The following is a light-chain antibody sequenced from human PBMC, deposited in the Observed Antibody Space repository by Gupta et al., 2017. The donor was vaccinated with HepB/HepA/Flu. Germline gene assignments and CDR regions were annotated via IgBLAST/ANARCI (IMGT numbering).Light chain of an antibody. CDR1: SSNIGAGYD. Sequence: SVLTQPPSVSVAPGQRVTISCTVISSNIGAGYDVYWYQQLPGTAPQLLISGNTNRPSGVPDRFSGSKSGPSASLASTGLQAEDEADYYCQSYEISLSVSVFGGGTKLTVL. CDR2: GNT. J-gene: IGLJ3*02. V-gene: IGLV1-40*01. CDR3: QSYEISLSVSV.